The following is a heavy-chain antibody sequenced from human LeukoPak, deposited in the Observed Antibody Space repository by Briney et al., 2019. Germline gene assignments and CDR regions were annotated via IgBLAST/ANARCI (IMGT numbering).Heavy chain of an antibody. CDR3: ARGYADYYYGMDV. Sequence: PSETLSLTCTVSGGSISSYYWSWIRQPPGKGLEGIGYIYYSGSTNYNPSLKSRVTISVDTSKNQFSLKLSSVTAADTAVYYCARGYADYYYGMDVWGQGTTVTVSS. CDR2: IYYSGST. D-gene: IGHD1-1*01. V-gene: IGHV4-59*01. J-gene: IGHJ6*02. CDR1: GGSISSYY.